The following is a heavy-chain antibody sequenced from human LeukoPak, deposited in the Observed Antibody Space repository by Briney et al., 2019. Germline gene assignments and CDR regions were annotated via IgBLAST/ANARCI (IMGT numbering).Heavy chain of an antibody. CDR3: ASGVYSSSWDYFDY. V-gene: IGHV1-69*04. Sequence: SVKVSCKASGYTFTSYGISWVRQAPGQGLEWMGRIIPILGIANYAQKFQGRVTITADKSTSTAYMELSSLRSEDTAVYYCASGVYSSSWDYFDYWGQGTLVTVSS. CDR1: GYTFTSYG. D-gene: IGHD6-13*01. J-gene: IGHJ4*02. CDR2: IIPILGIA.